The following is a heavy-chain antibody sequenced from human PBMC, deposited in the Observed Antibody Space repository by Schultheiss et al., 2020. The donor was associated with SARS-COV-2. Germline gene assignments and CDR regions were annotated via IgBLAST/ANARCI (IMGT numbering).Heavy chain of an antibody. D-gene: IGHD3-22*01. CDR1: GFTFSRFA. CDR3: AREALGLYYYNSGGYFDY. Sequence: GGSLRLSCSASGFTFSRFAMHWVRQAPGKGLEYVSAISSNGDDTYYADSVRGRFTISRDTSKNTLYLQMSSLRAEDTAVYYCAREALGLYYYNSGGYFDYWGQGTLVTVSS. V-gene: IGHV3-64D*06. CDR2: ISSNGDDT. J-gene: IGHJ4*02.